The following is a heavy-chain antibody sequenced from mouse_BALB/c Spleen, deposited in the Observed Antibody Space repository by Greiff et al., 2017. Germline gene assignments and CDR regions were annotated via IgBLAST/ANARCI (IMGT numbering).Heavy chain of an antibody. CDR2: IDPANGNT. V-gene: IGHV14-3*02. CDR3: ARGTTVVPFDY. D-gene: IGHD1-1*01. CDR1: GFNIKDTY. J-gene: IGHJ2*01. Sequence: EVQLQESGAELVKPGASVKLSCTASGFNIKDTYMHWVKQRPEQGLEWIGRIDPANGNTKYDPKFQGKATITADTSSNTAYLQLSSLTSEDTAVYYCARGTTVVPFDYWGQGTTLTVSS.